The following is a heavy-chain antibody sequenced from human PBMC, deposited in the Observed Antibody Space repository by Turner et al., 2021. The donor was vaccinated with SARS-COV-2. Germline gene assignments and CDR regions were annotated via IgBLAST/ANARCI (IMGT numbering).Heavy chain of an antibody. CDR1: AFTFSRYG. J-gene: IGHJ4*02. D-gene: IGHD3-9*01. CDR2: ISYNGSNK. Sequence: QVPLVETGGGVVQPGRTLRFYWAPSAFTFSRYGTHWVRQAPGKGLEWVAVISYNGSNKYYADSVKGRFTISRDNSKNTLYRQMNSLRAEDTAVYYCAKGGWYYDILTGSYFEYWGQGTLVTVSS. CDR3: AKGGWYYDILTGSYFEY. V-gene: IGHV3-30*18.